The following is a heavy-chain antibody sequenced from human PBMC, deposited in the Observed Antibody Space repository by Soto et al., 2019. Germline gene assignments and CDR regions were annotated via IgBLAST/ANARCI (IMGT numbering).Heavy chain of an antibody. CDR2: IYYSGST. CDR3: ARHSFGGVIVEFDY. Sequence: SGTLSLTCAVSGGSISRCYWSWIRQPPGKGLEWIGYIYYSGSTNYNPSLKSRVTISVDTSKNQFSLKLSSVTAADTAVYYCARHSFGGVIVEFDYWGQGTLVT. CDR1: GGSISRCY. D-gene: IGHD3-16*02. J-gene: IGHJ4*02. V-gene: IGHV4-59*08.